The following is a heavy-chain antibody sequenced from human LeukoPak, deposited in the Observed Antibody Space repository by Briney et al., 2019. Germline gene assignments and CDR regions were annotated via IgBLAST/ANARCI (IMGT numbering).Heavy chain of an antibody. CDR2: IYYSGST. J-gene: IGHJ5*02. D-gene: IGHD6-13*01. V-gene: IGHV4-39*01. Sequence: SETLSLTCTVSGGSISSSSYYWGWIRQPPGKGLEWIGSIYYSGSTYYNPSLKSRVTISVDTSKNQFSLKLSSVTAADTAVYYCAYIAAAGTWGQGTLVTVSS. CDR1: GGSISSSSYY. CDR3: AYIAAAGT.